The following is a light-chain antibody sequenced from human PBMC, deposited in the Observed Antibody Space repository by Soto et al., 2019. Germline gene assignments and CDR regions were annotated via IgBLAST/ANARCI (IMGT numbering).Light chain of an antibody. Sequence: QSVLTQPPSVSEAPGQRVTISCTGSSSNIGAGYDVHWYQQLPGTAPKLLIYGNSNRPSGVPDRFSGSKSGTSASLAITGLQAEDEADYYCNSYTSSSTYVFGTGTKVTVL. CDR2: GNS. V-gene: IGLV1-40*01. CDR1: SSNIGAGYD. CDR3: NSYTSSSTYV. J-gene: IGLJ1*01.